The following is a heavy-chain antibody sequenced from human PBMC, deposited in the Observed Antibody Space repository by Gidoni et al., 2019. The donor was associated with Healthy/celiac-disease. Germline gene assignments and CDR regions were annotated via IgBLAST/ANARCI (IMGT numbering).Heavy chain of an antibody. J-gene: IGHJ4*02. CDR1: GGSFSGYY. Sequence: QVQLQQWGAGLLKPSETLSLTCAVYGGSFSGYYWSWIRQPPGKGLEWIGEINHSGSTNYNPAHKRRVTISVDTSKNQFSLKLSSVTAADTAVYYCARGLGYDYIWGSTRRGYFDYWGQGTLVTVSS. CDR2: INHSGST. D-gene: IGHD3-16*01. V-gene: IGHV4-34*01. CDR3: ARGLGYDYIWGSTRRGYFDY.